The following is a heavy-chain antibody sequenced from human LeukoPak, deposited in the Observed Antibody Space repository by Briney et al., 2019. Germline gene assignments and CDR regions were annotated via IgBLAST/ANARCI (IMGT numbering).Heavy chain of an antibody. Sequence: PSETLSLTCTLSGGSISSYYWSWLRQPPGKGLEWIGYIYTSGSTNYNPSLKSRVTISVDTSKNQFSLKLSSVTAADTAVYYCARSPGVRGVIPTSVDYWGQGTLVTVSS. D-gene: IGHD3-10*01. CDR3: ARSPGVRGVIPTSVDY. CDR1: GGSISSYY. J-gene: IGHJ4*02. CDR2: IYTSGST. V-gene: IGHV4-4*09.